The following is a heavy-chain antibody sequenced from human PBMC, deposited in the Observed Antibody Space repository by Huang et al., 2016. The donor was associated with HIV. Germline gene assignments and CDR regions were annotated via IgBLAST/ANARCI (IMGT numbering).Heavy chain of an antibody. J-gene: IGHJ3*02. CDR1: GYTLTELS. CDR3: AAGYDTYYDI. CDR2: VAPEHGET. V-gene: IGHV1-24*01. D-gene: IGHD2-21*01. Sequence: QVQLVQSGAEVKKPGASVKVSCKVSGYTLTELSIHWVRPAPGKGLEWMGGVAPEHGETIYAQNFQGRVTMTEDTSTDTAYMELHSLRPEDTAVYYCAAGYDTYYDIWGQGTMVIASS.